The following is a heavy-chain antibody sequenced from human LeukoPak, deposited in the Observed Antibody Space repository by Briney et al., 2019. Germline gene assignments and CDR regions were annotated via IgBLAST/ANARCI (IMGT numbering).Heavy chain of an antibody. CDR1: GGSIRSYY. CDR3: ARSRVWGDYWGYFDY. Sequence: SETLSLTCTASGGSIRSYYWSWVRQPPGKGLEWIGYIYHSGSTNYNPSLKSRVNLSVDMAKNQISLKMSSVTAADTAVYYCARSRVWGDYWGYFDYWGQGILVTVSS. CDR2: IYHSGST. J-gene: IGHJ4*02. D-gene: IGHD3-3*01. V-gene: IGHV4-59*01.